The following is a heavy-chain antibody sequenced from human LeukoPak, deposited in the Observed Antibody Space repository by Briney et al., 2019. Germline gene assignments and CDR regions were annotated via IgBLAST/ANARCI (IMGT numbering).Heavy chain of an antibody. CDR2: ISAYNGNT. D-gene: IGHD3-3*01. V-gene: IGHV1-18*01. Sequence: ASVKVSCKASGYTFTSYGISWVRQAPGQGLEWMGWISAYNGNTNYAQKLQGRVTMTADTSTSTAYMELRSLRSDDTAVYYCARDRDDFWSGYPPDYWGQGTLVTVSS. CDR3: ARDRDDFWSGYPPDY. J-gene: IGHJ4*02. CDR1: GYTFTSYG.